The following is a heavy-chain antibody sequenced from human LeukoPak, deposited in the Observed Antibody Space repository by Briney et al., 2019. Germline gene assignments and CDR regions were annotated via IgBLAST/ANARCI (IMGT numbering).Heavy chain of an antibody. CDR3: TTATGGKLGSFDY. J-gene: IGHJ4*02. V-gene: IGHV3-73*01. D-gene: IGHD5-24*01. CDR1: GFTFSGSA. CDR2: IRSKANSYAT. Sequence: GGSLRLPCAASGFTFSGSAMHWVRRASGKGLEWVGRIRSKANSYATAYAASVKGRFTISRDDSKNTAYLQMNSLKTEDTAVYYCTTATGGKLGSFDYWGQGTQVTVSS.